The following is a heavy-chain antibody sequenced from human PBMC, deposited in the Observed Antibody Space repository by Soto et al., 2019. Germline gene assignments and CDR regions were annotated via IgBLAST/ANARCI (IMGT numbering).Heavy chain of an antibody. J-gene: IGHJ4*02. CDR3: ASETTVTVN. D-gene: IGHD4-17*01. V-gene: IGHV3-7*01. CDR2: INQDGSEK. CDR1: GFTFSGYW. Sequence: EVQLVESGGGLVQPGGSLRLSCAASGFTFSGYWMSWVRQAPGKGLEWVANINQDGSEKYYVDSVKGRFNISRDHAENSLYLQMNSLRAEDTAVYYCASETTVTVNWGQGTLVTVSS.